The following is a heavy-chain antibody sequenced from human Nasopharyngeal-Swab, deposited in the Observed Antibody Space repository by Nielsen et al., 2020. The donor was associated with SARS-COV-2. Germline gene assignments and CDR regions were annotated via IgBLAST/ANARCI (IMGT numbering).Heavy chain of an antibody. Sequence: ASVKVSCKASGYTFTSYAMHWVRQAPGQRLEWMRWINAGNGNTKYSQKFQGRVTITRDTSASTAYMELSSLRSEDTAVYYCARGYSYGHIDYWGQGTLVTVSS. D-gene: IGHD5-18*01. V-gene: IGHV1-3*01. CDR1: GYTFTSYA. J-gene: IGHJ4*02. CDR3: ARGYSYGHIDY. CDR2: INAGNGNT.